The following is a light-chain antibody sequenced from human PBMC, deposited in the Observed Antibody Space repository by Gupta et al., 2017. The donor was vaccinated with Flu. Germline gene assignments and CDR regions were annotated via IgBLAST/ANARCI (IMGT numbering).Light chain of an antibody. J-gene: IGLJ3*02. CDR3: GSYAGEYTLWL. CDR1: SSDLGAYNY. CDR2: DVT. V-gene: IGLV2-11*01. Sequence: SSDLGAYNYVSWYQQYPGKAPKLMIYDVTQRPSGVPDRFSGSKSGNTASLTISGLQAEDEGDYYCGSYAGEYTLWLFGGGTKLTVL.